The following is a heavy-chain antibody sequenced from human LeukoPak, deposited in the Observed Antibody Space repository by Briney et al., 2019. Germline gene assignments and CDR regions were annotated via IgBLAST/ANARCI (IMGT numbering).Heavy chain of an antibody. CDR1: GDSVSSNSAA. V-gene: IGHV6-1*01. J-gene: IGHJ4*02. Sequence: SQTLSLTCAISGDSVSSNSAAWNWIRQSPSRGLGWLGRTYYRSKWYNDYAVSVKSRITINPDTSKNQFSLQLNSVTPEDTAVYYCARARGYSGYDYSPSFYFDYWGQGTLVTVSS. CDR3: ARARGYSGYDYSPSFYFDY. CDR2: TYYRSKWYN. D-gene: IGHD5-12*01.